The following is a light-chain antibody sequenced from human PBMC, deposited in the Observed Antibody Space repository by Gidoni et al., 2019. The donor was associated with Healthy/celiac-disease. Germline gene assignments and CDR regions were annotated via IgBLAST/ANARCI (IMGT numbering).Light chain of an antibody. V-gene: IGLV2-11*01. CDR1: SSDGGGYNY. CDR2: AVS. J-gene: IGLJ2*01. Sequence: SSLNQPRPLSWSPGQSVTISCTGSSSDGGGYNYVSWYQQHPGKAPKLMIYAVSKRPSGVPDRCSGSKSGNTASLTISQLQAEDEADYYCCSYAGSDLFGGGTKLTVL. CDR3: CSYAGSDL.